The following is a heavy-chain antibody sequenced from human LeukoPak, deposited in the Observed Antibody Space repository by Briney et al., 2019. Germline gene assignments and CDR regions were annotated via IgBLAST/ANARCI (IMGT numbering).Heavy chain of an antibody. CDR2: INPIGGST. D-gene: IGHD2-2*01. CDR1: GYTFTTYY. Sequence: ASVKVSCKASGYTFTTYYMHWVRQAPGQGLGWMGLINPIGGSTSYAQKFQGRVTMTRDTSTSTVYMELSSLRSEDTAVYYCARGYCSSNSCYGADAFDIWGQGTMVTVSS. CDR3: ARGYCSSNSCYGADAFDI. V-gene: IGHV1-46*01. J-gene: IGHJ3*02.